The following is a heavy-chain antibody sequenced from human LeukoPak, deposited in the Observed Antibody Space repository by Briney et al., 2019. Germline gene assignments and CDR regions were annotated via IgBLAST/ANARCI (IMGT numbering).Heavy chain of an antibody. CDR3: AKLREQWLTSYYFDY. CDR2: ISHDGSDE. CDR1: GFTFSNYD. D-gene: IGHD6-19*01. J-gene: IGHJ4*02. V-gene: IGHV3-30*18. Sequence: GGSLRLSCAASGFTFSNYDMHWVRQAPGKGLEWVTVISHDGSDEYYADSVKGRFTISRDNSENMLYLQMNSLRAEDTAVYYCAKLREQWLTSYYFDYWGQGTLVTVSS.